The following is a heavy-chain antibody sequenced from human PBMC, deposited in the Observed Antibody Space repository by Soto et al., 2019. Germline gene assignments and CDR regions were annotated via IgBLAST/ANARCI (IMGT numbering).Heavy chain of an antibody. Sequence: XVSLRLSCAASGFTFNSYGVHWVRQAQGKGLEWVAVIWHDGSNKYYAESVKGRFTISRDNSKNTLYLQMNSLRAEDTAVHYCATTHTTYPTSWFDPCGQRTLVTVSS. CDR3: ATTHTTYPTSWFDP. D-gene: IGHD1-26*01. J-gene: IGHJ5*02. V-gene: IGHV3-33*01. CDR2: IWHDGSNK. CDR1: GFTFNSYG.